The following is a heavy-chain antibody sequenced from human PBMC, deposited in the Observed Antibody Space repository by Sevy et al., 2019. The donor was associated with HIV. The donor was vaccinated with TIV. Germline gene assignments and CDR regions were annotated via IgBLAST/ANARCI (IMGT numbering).Heavy chain of an antibody. V-gene: IGHV1-18*01. CDR1: GYTFTSYG. Sequence: ASVRVSCKASGYTFTSYGISWVRQAPGQGLEWMGWISAYNGNTNYAQKLQGRVTMTTDTSTSTAYMELRSLRSDDTAVYYCARGSLLISEYYYGMAVWGQGTTVTVSS. CDR3: ARGSLLISEYYYGMAV. CDR2: ISAYNGNT. D-gene: IGHD6-13*01. J-gene: IGHJ6*02.